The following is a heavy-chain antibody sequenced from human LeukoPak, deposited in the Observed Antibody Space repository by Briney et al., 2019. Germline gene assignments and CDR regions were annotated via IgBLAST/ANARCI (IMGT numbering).Heavy chain of an antibody. Sequence: SETLSLTCTVSGGSVSDYYWSWIRQSPGKGLEWIGYIYYTGSTSYNPSLRSRVTMSADTSKNQFSLKLSSVTAADTVVYYCARGYSSSSSSLYYYYMDVWGRGATVTVSS. CDR3: ARGYSSSSSSLYYYYMDV. D-gene: IGHD6-6*01. J-gene: IGHJ6*03. CDR2: IYYTGST. CDR1: GGSVSDYY. V-gene: IGHV4-59*02.